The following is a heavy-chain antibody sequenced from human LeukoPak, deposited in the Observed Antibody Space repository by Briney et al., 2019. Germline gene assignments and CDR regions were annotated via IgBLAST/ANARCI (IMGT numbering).Heavy chain of an antibody. J-gene: IGHJ3*02. D-gene: IGHD3-16*02. CDR3: ARPFIMITFGGVIETDAFDI. Sequence: NPSETLSLTCTVSGYSISSAYYWGWIRQPPGKGLEWIGSIYYSGSTYYNPSLKSRVTISVDTSKNQFSLKLSSVTAADTAVYYCARPFIMITFGGVIETDAFDIWGQGTMVTVSS. CDR2: IYYSGST. CDR1: GYSISSAYY. V-gene: IGHV4-38-2*02.